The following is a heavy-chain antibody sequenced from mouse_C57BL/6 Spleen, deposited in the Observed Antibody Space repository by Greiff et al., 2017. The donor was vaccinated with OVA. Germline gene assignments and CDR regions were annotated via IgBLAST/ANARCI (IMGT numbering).Heavy chain of an antibody. CDR1: GYSFTGYY. CDR2: INPSTGGT. D-gene: IGHD2-3*01. J-gene: IGHJ4*01. CDR3: ARWRDGYSHAMDY. Sequence: EVQLQQSGPELVKPGASVKISCKASGYSFTGYYMNWVKQSPEKSLEWIGEINPSTGGTTYNQKFKAKATLTVDKSSSTAYMQLKSLTSEDSAVYYCARWRDGYSHAMDYWGQGTSVTVSS. V-gene: IGHV1-42*01.